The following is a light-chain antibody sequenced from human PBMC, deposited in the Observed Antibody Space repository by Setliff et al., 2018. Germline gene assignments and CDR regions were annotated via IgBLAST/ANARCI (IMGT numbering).Light chain of an antibody. CDR2: GDS. CDR3: QSYDSSLRGYV. Sequence: QSALTQPPSVSGAPGQRVTISCTGSSSNIGEGYDVHWYQQVPGTAPKLLIHGDSNRPSGAPDRFSGSKSGTSASLAITGLLAEDEADYYCQSYDSSLRGYVFGTGTKV. CDR1: SSNIGEGYD. J-gene: IGLJ1*01. V-gene: IGLV1-40*01.